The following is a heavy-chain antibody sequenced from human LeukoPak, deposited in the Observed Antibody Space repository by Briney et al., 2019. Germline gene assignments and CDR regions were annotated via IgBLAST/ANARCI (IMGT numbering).Heavy chain of an antibody. CDR2: IYYSGST. CDR1: GGSISSSSYY. J-gene: IGHJ6*03. V-gene: IGHV4-39*01. Sequence: SETLSLTCTVSGGSISSSSYYWGWIRQPPGNGLEWIGSIYYSGSTYYNPSLKSRVTISVDTSKNQFSLKLSSVTAADTAVYYCASPAMVNYYYMDVWGKGTTVTISS. D-gene: IGHD5-18*01. CDR3: ASPAMVNYYYMDV.